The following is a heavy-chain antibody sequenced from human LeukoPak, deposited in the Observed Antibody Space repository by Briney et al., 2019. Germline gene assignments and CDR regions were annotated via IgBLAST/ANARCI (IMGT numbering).Heavy chain of an antibody. Sequence: PEASVKVSYKASGYTFTSYAMHWVRQAPGQRLEWMGWINAGNGNTKYSQKFQGRVTITRDTSASTAYMELSSLRSEDTAVYYCARKADCSGGSCYSPAGYWGQGTLVTVSS. V-gene: IGHV1-3*01. J-gene: IGHJ4*02. CDR3: ARKADCSGGSCYSPAGY. CDR2: INAGNGNT. D-gene: IGHD2-15*01. CDR1: GYTFTSYA.